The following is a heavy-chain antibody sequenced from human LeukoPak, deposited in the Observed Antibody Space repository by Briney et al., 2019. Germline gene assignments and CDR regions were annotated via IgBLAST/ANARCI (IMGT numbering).Heavy chain of an antibody. CDR2: TRNDGSNK. J-gene: IGHJ4*02. CDR1: WFTFIAYG. CDR3: AKDDGTYYFDS. V-gene: IGHV3-30*02. D-gene: IGHD1-26*01. Sequence: GGSLRLSCEASWFTFIAYGMHWVRQDPGKGLEWVAFTRNDGSNKVYADSVSGRFIISRDNSENTVYLQMNSLRPEDTAIYYCAKDDGTYYFDSWGRGTLVTVST.